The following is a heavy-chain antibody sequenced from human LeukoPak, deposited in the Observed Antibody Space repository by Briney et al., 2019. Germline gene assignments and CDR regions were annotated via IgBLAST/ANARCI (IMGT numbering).Heavy chain of an antibody. CDR2: IRGSGDST. V-gene: IGHV3-23*01. Sequence: PGGSLRLSCAASGFTFSSYAMSWVRQAPGKGLEWVSAIRGSGDSTYYADSVKGRFTISRDNSKNTLYLQMNSLRVEDTAVYYCARVVAVAGTYFDYWGQGTLVTVSS. CDR1: GFTFSSYA. CDR3: ARVVAVAGTYFDY. J-gene: IGHJ4*02. D-gene: IGHD6-19*01.